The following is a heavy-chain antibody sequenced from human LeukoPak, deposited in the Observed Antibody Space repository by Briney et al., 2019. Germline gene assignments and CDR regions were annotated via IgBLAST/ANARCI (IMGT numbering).Heavy chain of an antibody. CDR2: ISYDGSNK. CDR3: WRDMSGRYQIDY. Sequence: GGSLRLSCAASGFTFSSHAMQWVRQAPGKGLEWVAVISYDGSNKNYVDSVKGRFTVSRDNSKNTLDLQMNNLRAEDSAVYYCWRDMSGRYQIDYWGQGTLATVSS. J-gene: IGHJ4*02. V-gene: IGHV3-30-3*01. D-gene: IGHD1-26*01. CDR1: GFTFSSHA.